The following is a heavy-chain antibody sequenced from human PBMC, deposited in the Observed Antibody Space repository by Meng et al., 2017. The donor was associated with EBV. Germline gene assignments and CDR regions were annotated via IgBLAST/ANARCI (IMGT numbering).Heavy chain of an antibody. Sequence: EVQLVGSGGGLVQPGGSLKPPCAASGFTFSGSAMHWVRQASGKGLEWVGRIRSKANSYATAYAASVKGRFTISRDDSKNTAYLQMNSLKTEDTAVYYCTRLDGSYIYYWGQGTLVTVSS. CDR2: IRSKANSYAT. D-gene: IGHD1-26*01. J-gene: IGHJ4*02. CDR1: GFTFSGSA. CDR3: TRLDGSYIYY. V-gene: IGHV3-73*02.